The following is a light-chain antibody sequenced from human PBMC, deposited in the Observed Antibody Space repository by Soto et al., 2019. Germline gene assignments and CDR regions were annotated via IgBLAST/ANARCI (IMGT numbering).Light chain of an antibody. CDR3: QQRSNWLT. V-gene: IGKV3D-20*02. CDR2: DAS. CDR1: QSIPSNY. J-gene: IGKJ4*01. Sequence: EIVLTQSPATLSLSPGERATLSCRASQSIPSNYLAWYQQKPGQAPRLLIYDASSRATGIPDRSSGSGSGTDFTLTISRLEPEDFAIYYCQQRSNWLTFGGGTKVDIK.